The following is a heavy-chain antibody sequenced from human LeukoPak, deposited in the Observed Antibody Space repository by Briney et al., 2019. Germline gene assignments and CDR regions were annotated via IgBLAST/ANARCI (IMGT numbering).Heavy chain of an antibody. V-gene: IGHV1-2*04. D-gene: IGHD3-3*01. Sequence: ASVKVSCKASGYTFTGYYMHWVRQAPGQGLEWMGWINPNSGGTNYAQKFQGWVTMARDTSISTAYMELSRLRSDDTAVYYCARDPLETIFGVASDYWGQGTLVTVSS. J-gene: IGHJ4*02. CDR2: INPNSGGT. CDR3: ARDPLETIFGVASDY. CDR1: GYTFTGYY.